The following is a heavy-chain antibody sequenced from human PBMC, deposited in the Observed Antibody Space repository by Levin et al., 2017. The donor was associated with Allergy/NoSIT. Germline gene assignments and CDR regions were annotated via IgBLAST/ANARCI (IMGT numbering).Heavy chain of an antibody. CDR2: INHSGST. J-gene: IGHJ6*03. Sequence: PSETLSLTCAVYGGSFSGYYWSWIRQPPGKGLEWIGEINHSGSTNYNPSLKSRVTISVDTSKNQFSLKLSSVTAADTAVYYCARVRRVVRGVIYYYYYYMDVWGKGTTVTVSS. CDR3: ARVRRVVRGVIYYYYYYMDV. D-gene: IGHD3-10*01. V-gene: IGHV4-34*01. CDR1: GGSFSGYY.